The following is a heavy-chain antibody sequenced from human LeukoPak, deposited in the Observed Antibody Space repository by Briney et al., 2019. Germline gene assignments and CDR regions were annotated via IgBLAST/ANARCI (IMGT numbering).Heavy chain of an antibody. Sequence: GGSLRLSCAASGFTFSDYYMSWIRQAPGEGLEWVSGISGGGETTYYADTVKGRFTISRDNSKNTLYLQMNSLRAEDTAVYYCAKAESSGWSVGDAFDIWGQGTMVTVSS. V-gene: IGHV3-23*01. CDR3: AKAESSGWSVGDAFDI. CDR1: GFTFSDYY. J-gene: IGHJ3*02. CDR2: ISGGGETT. D-gene: IGHD6-19*01.